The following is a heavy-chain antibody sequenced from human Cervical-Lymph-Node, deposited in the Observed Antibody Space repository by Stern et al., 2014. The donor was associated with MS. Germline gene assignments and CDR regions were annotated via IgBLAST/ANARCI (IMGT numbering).Heavy chain of an antibody. D-gene: IGHD4-17*01. CDR3: AKQHAGLRGDWFDP. Sequence: EMQLVESGGGLVKPGGSLRLSCAASGFIFSRYSMSWILQAPGKGLEWVSSSTSDSKYIHYAESLKGRITITRENAENSLYLQMNGLRVEDTAVYYCAKQHAGLRGDWFDPWGQGTLVTVSP. J-gene: IGHJ5*02. V-gene: IGHV3-21*01. CDR1: GFIFSRYS. CDR2: STSDSKYI.